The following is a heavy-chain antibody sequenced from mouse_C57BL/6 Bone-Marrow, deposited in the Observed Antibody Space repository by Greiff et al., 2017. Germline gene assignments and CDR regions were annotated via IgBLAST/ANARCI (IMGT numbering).Heavy chain of an antibody. D-gene: IGHD2-1*01. V-gene: IGHV5-15*01. Sequence: VQLKQSGGGLVQPGGSLKLSCAASGFTFSDYGMAWVRQAPRQGPEWVAFISNLAYSIYYADTVTGRVTISRETAKNTLYLEMRSLRSEDTAMYYCARRRNYGNYAMDYWGQGTSVTVSS. J-gene: IGHJ4*01. CDR2: ISNLAYSI. CDR1: GFTFSDYG. CDR3: ARRRNYGNYAMDY.